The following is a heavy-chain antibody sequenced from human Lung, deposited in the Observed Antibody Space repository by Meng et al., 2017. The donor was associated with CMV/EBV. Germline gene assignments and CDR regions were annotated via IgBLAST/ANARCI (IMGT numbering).Heavy chain of an antibody. Sequence: GESLKISCAASGFIFSDYTMNWVRQAPGKGLEWVSSISGISTYIYYADSVKGRFTISRDNAKNSLYLQMNNLRDEDTAMYYCVRTKWEPRDCHGMDFWGQGTTVTGSS. D-gene: IGHD1-26*01. CDR3: VRTKWEPRDCHGMDF. CDR1: GFIFSDYT. V-gene: IGHV3-21*01. J-gene: IGHJ6*02. CDR2: ISGISTYI.